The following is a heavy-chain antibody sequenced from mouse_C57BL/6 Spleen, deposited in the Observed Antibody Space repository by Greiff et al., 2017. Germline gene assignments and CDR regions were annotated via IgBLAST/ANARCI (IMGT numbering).Heavy chain of an antibody. CDR2: ISYDGSN. J-gene: IGHJ4*01. V-gene: IGHV3-6*01. Sequence: VQLKESGPGLVKPSQSLSLTCSVTGYSITSGYYWNWIRQFPGNKLEWMGYISYDGSNNYNPSLKNRISITRDTSKNQFFLKLNSVTTEDTATYYCARDEDYLYYAMDYWGQGTSVTVSS. CDR1: GYSITSGYY. D-gene: IGHD2-4*01. CDR3: ARDEDYLYYAMDY.